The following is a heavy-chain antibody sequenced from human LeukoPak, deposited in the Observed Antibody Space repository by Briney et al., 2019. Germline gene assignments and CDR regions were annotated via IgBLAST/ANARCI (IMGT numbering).Heavy chain of an antibody. Sequence: GASVKVSCKASGYTFTGHYMHWVRQAPGQGLEWMGWINPNSGGTNYAQEFQGRVTMTRDTSISTAYMELSRLRSDDTAVYYCARGGTAATPPFWGQGTLVTVSS. CDR2: INPNSGGT. V-gene: IGHV1-2*02. D-gene: IGHD6-25*01. J-gene: IGHJ4*02. CDR3: ARGGTAATPPF. CDR1: GYTFTGHY.